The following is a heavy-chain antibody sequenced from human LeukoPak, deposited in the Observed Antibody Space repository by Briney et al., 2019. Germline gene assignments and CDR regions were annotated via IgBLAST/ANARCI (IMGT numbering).Heavy chain of an antibody. J-gene: IGHJ3*02. Sequence: ASVKVSCKASGYTFTSYGISWVRQAPGQGLEWMGWISAYNGNTNYAQKLQGRVTMTTDTSTSTAYMELRSLRSDDTAVYYCARDGWELTGLWSSTSRRHAFDIWGQGTMVTVSS. CDR3: ARDGWELTGLWSSTSRRHAFDI. CDR2: ISAYNGNT. V-gene: IGHV1-18*01. CDR1: GYTFTSYG. D-gene: IGHD1-26*01.